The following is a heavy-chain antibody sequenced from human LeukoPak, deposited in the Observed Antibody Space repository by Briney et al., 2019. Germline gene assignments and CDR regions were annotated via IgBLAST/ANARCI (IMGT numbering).Heavy chain of an antibody. CDR1: GYTFTGHL. J-gene: IGHJ3*02. D-gene: IGHD5-24*01. CDR2: INPNSGGT. CDR3: ARVRRDGYNSAFDI. V-gene: IGHV1-2*02. Sequence: GASVKVSCKASGYTFTGHLIHWVRQTPGQGLEWMGWINPNSGGTNYAQKFQGRVTMTRDTSISTAYMELSRLRSDDTAVYYCARVRRDGYNSAFDIWGQGTMVTVSS.